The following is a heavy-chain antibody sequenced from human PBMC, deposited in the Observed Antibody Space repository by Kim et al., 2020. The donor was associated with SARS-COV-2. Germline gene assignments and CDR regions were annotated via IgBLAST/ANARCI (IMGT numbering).Heavy chain of an antibody. CDR3: TTETKDYGGKGGNY. Sequence: AAPVKGRFTISRDDSKNTLYLQMNSLKAEDTAVYYCTTETKDYGGKGGNYWGQGTLVTVSS. J-gene: IGHJ4*02. D-gene: IGHD4-17*01. V-gene: IGHV3-15*01.